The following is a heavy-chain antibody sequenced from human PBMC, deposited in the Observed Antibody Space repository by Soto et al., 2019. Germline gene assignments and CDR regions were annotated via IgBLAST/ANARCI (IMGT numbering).Heavy chain of an antibody. CDR3: AKDLGYCSTSSCRPQFLDY. V-gene: IGHV4-59*01. CDR1: GGSISSYY. D-gene: IGHD2-2*01. J-gene: IGHJ4*02. Sequence: ASETLSLTCTVSGGSISSYYWSWIRQPPGKGLEWIGYIYYSGSTNYNPSLKSRVTISVDTSKNQFSLKLSSVTAADTAVYYCAKDLGYCSTSSCRPQFLDYWGLGTLVTVSS. CDR2: IYYSGST.